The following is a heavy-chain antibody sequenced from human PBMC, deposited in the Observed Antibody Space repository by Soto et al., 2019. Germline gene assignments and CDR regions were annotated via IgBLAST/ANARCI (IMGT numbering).Heavy chain of an antibody. D-gene: IGHD2-8*02. CDR1: GFTVSTYG. Sequence: QVQLVESGGGVVQPGRSLRLSWAVSGFTVSTYGMHWVRRAPGKGLVWVAVISRDGGTKYYADSVKGRCTISRDNSRNTLFLEMNSLRGDDMAVYYCTGEVASGYWGQGTLVTVSS. J-gene: IGHJ4*02. CDR3: TGEVASGY. V-gene: IGHV3-30*03. CDR2: ISRDGGTK.